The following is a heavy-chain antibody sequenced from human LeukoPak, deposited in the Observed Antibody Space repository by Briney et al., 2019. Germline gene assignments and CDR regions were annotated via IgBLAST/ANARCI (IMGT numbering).Heavy chain of an antibody. CDR2: ISTDGSVT. D-gene: IGHD3-10*01. CDR1: GFTFSTYW. Sequence: GGSLRLSCAASGFTFSTYWMHWVRRAPGKGLVWVSRISTDGSVTSYADSVKGRFTISRDNAKNTVYLQMNSLRAEDTAVYYCARIGGSGSYSGHYFDHWGQGTLVTVSS. J-gene: IGHJ4*02. CDR3: ARIGGSGSYSGHYFDH. V-gene: IGHV3-74*01.